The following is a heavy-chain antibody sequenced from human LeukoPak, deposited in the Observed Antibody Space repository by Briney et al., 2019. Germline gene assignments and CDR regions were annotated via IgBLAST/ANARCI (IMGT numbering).Heavy chain of an antibody. CDR3: ARARDWAGYSYGFYY. D-gene: IGHD5-18*01. CDR2: IIPIFGTA. V-gene: IGHV1-69*13. CDR1: GGTFSSYA. J-gene: IGHJ4*02. Sequence: GASVKVSCTASGGTFSSYAISWVRQAPGQGLEWMGGIIPIFGTANYAQKFQGRVTITADESTSTAYMELSSLRSEDTAVYYCARARDWAGYSYGFYYWGQGTLVTVSS.